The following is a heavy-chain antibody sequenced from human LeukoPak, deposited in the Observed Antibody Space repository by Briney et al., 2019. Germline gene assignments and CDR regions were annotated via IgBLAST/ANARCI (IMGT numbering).Heavy chain of an antibody. V-gene: IGHV3-74*01. D-gene: IGHD6-19*01. Sequence: GGSLRLSCAASGFTFSNYWMHWVRQAPGKGLVWVSRINSDGSSASYADSVKGRFTISRDNAKNTLFLQMNSLRAGDAAVYYCARDLAGPDYWGQGTLVTVSS. CDR3: ARDLAGPDY. J-gene: IGHJ4*02. CDR2: INSDGSSA. CDR1: GFTFSNYW.